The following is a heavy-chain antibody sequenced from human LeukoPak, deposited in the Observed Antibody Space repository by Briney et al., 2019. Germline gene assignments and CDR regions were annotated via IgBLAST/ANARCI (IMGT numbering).Heavy chain of an antibody. J-gene: IGHJ6*03. Sequence: GGSLRLSCAASGFTFSSYSMNWVRQAPGKGLEWVSSISSSSSYIYYAGSVKGRFTISSDNAKNSLYLQMNSLRAEDTAVYYCARAGLEFAYYYYMDVWGKGTTVTVSS. D-gene: IGHD3-10*01. CDR3: ARAGLEFAYYYYMDV. V-gene: IGHV3-21*01. CDR2: ISSSSSYI. CDR1: GFTFSSYS.